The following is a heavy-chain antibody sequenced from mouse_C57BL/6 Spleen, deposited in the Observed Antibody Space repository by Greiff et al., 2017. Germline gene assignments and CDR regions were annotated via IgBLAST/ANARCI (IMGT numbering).Heavy chain of an antibody. CDR2: IHPNSGST. J-gene: IGHJ3*01. D-gene: IGHD2-4*01. V-gene: IGHV1-64*01. Sequence: VQLQQPGAELVKPGASVKLSCKASGYTFTSYWMHWVKQRPGQGLEWIGMIHPNSGSTNYNEKFKSKATLTVDKSSSTAYMQLSSLPSEDSAVYYCARPLYYDYSWFAYWGQGTLVTVSA. CDR3: ARPLYYDYSWFAY. CDR1: GYTFTSYW.